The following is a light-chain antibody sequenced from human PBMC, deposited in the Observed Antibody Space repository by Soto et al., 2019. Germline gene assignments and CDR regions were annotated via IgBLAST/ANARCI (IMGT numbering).Light chain of an antibody. Sequence: EILLAQSTATLSLSPGERATLSCMASQSVNNFLAWYQQKPGQAPRLLIYDASYRASGIPGRFSGSGSGTDFTLTISSLEPEDSAVYYCQQRGSWPATFGPGTKVDIK. CDR3: QQRGSWPAT. CDR1: QSVNNF. CDR2: DAS. J-gene: IGKJ3*01. V-gene: IGKV3-11*01.